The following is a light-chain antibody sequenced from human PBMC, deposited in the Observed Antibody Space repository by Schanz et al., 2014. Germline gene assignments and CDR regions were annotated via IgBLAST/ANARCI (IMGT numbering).Light chain of an antibody. V-gene: IGKV3D-15*01. CDR1: QSVSSN. CDR3: QQYGNSRWT. J-gene: IGKJ1*01. CDR2: AAS. Sequence: EILMTQSPATLSVSPGERATLSCWASQSVSSNLAWYQQKPGQAPRLLIYAASTRATGVPDRFSASGSGTDFTLTITRLEPEDFAVYYCQQYGNSRWTFGQGTTVEIK.